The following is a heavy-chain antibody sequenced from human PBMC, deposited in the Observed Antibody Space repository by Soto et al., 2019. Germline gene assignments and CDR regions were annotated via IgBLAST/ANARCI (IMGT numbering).Heavy chain of an antibody. CDR3: SAYDPTGHYYYGLDV. D-gene: IGHD5-12*01. J-gene: IGHJ6*02. CDR2: ISDSGGNT. Sequence: VRSLRLSCTASGFTFSSHGMSWVRQAPGKGLGWVSGISDSGGNTYYADSVKGRFTISRDNSKNTLYLQMNSLRAEDTAVYYCSAYDPTGHYYYGLDVWGQGTTVTVSS. V-gene: IGHV3-23*01. CDR1: GFTFSSHG.